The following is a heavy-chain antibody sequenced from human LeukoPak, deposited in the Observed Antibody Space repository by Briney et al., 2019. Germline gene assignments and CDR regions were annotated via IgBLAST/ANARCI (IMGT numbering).Heavy chain of an antibody. Sequence: ASVKVSCKASGYTFTGYYMHWVRQAPGQGLEWMGWINPNSGGTNYAQKFQGRVTMTRDTSISTAYMEPSRLRSDDTAVYYCARVGYYDSSGYYSDFDYWGQGTLVTVSS. J-gene: IGHJ4*02. CDR3: ARVGYYDSSGYYSDFDY. V-gene: IGHV1-2*02. CDR2: INPNSGGT. CDR1: GYTFTGYY. D-gene: IGHD3-22*01.